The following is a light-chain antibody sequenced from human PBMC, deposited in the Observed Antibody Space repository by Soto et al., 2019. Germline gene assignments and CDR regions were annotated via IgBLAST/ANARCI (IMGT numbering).Light chain of an antibody. J-gene: IGKJ4*01. Sequence: DFQMTQSPSTLSASVGDRVTITCRASQSISSWLAWYQQKPGKAPKLLNYKTSSLQSGVPSRFSGSGSGTEFTLTISGLQPDDFATYYCQQYHSFPLTFGGGTKVEV. CDR1: QSISSW. V-gene: IGKV1-5*03. CDR3: QQYHSFPLT. CDR2: KTS.